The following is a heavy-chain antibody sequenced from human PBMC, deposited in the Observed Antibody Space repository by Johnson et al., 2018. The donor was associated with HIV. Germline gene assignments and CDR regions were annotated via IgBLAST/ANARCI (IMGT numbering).Heavy chain of an antibody. D-gene: IGHD5-24*01. Sequence: QVQLVESGGGVVQPGRSLRLSCAASGFTFSSYGMHWVRQAPGKGLEWVAVIWYDGSNKYYADSVKGRFTISRDNAKNSLYLQMNSLRAEDTAVYYCARKNGRWLQDGAFDIWGQGTMVTVSS. V-gene: IGHV3-33*01. CDR3: ARKNGRWLQDGAFDI. CDR1: GFTFSSYG. J-gene: IGHJ3*02. CDR2: IWYDGSNK.